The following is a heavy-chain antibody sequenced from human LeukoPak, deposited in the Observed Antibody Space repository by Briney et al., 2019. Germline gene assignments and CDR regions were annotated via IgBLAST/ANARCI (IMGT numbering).Heavy chain of an antibody. V-gene: IGHV3-11*06. J-gene: IGHJ4*02. CDR1: GFTFSDYY. CDR3: ARDLYDSSGSLHDY. D-gene: IGHD3-22*01. CDR2: ISSSSSYI. Sequence: GGSLRLSCAASGFTFSDYYMSWIRQAPGKGLEWVSYISSSSSYIYYADSVKGRFTISRDNAKNSLYLQMNSLRAEDTAVYYCARDLYDSSGSLHDYWGQGTLVTVSS.